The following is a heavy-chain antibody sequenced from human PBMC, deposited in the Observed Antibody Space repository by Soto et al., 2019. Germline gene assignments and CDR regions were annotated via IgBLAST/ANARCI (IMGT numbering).Heavy chain of an antibody. CDR3: AHSSSRWPLGY. CDR2: VYWDDDK. CDR1: GFSLSTSGVG. J-gene: IGHJ4*02. D-gene: IGHD4-17*01. Sequence: QITLKESGPTLVKPTQTLTLTCTFSGFSLSTSGVGVVWLRQPPGKALEWLELVYWDDDKSYSPSLKSRLTITQDTSKNQVVLTMNNMDHVDTATYYCAHSSSRWPLGYWGQGALVTVSS. V-gene: IGHV2-5*02.